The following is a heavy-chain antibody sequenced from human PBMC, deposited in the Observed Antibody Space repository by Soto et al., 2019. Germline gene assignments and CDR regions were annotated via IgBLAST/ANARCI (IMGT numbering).Heavy chain of an antibody. Sequence: PSETLSLTCTVSGDSVSSGDYYWNWIRQHPGKGLEWIGNIFYSGTTDYNPSLKSRVTISVDTSKNQSSLKLTSVTAADTAVYFCARDLGLPYNSAWYNFHYWGPGTLVTVSS. CDR1: GDSVSSGDYY. D-gene: IGHD6-19*01. V-gene: IGHV4-31*03. J-gene: IGHJ4*02. CDR3: ARDLGLPYNSAWYNFHY. CDR2: IFYSGTT.